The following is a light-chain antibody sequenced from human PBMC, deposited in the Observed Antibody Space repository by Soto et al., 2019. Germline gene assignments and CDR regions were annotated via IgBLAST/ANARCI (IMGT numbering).Light chain of an antibody. CDR2: DTS. J-gene: IGKJ2*01. V-gene: IGKV3-11*01. CDR3: QQRSSWPT. CDR1: QSVTSY. Sequence: EIVLTQSPATLSLSPGERATHSCRASQSVTSYLAWYQQKPGQAPRLLIYDTSNRATGIPARFSGSGSGTDFTLTISSLEPEDFAVYYCQQRSSWPTFGQGTKLEIK.